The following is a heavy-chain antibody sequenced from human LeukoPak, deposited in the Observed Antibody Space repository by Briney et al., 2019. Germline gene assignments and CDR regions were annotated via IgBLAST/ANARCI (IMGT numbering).Heavy chain of an antibody. Sequence: PGGSLRLSCAASGFTFKNAWMSWVRQAPGKGLEWVGRTRNKANSYTTEYAASVKGRFTISRDDSKNSLYLQMNSLKTEDTAVYYCARVLGYSGYDLAYWGQGTLVTVSS. CDR2: TRNKANSYTT. J-gene: IGHJ4*02. CDR1: GFTFKNAW. D-gene: IGHD5-12*01. CDR3: ARVLGYSGYDLAY. V-gene: IGHV3-72*01.